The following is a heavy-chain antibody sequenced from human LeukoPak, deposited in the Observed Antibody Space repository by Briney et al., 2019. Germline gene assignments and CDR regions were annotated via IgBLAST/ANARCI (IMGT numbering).Heavy chain of an antibody. CDR2: INHSGST. Sequence: PLETLSLTCAVYGGSFSGYYWSWIRQPPGKGLEWIGEINHSGSTNYNPSLKSRVTISVDTSKNQFSLKLSSVTAADTAVYYCARAPFDTSSVDTAMVTGFDYWGQGTLVTVSS. CDR1: GGSFSGYY. D-gene: IGHD5-18*01. V-gene: IGHV4-34*01. J-gene: IGHJ4*02. CDR3: ARAPFDTSSVDTAMVTGFDY.